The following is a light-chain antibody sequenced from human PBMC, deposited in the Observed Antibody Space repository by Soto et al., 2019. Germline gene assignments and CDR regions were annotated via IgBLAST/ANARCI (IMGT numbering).Light chain of an antibody. CDR3: QHLNTYPRT. V-gene: IGKV1-9*01. CDR2: GAS. CDR1: QGISSY. Sequence: DIQLTQSPSFLSASVGDRVTITCRASQGISSYLAWYQQPPGKAPKLLIYGASTLQRGVSSRFSGSGSGTEFTLTISSLQPEDFVTYYCQHLNTYPRTFGQGTKLEV. J-gene: IGKJ2*01.